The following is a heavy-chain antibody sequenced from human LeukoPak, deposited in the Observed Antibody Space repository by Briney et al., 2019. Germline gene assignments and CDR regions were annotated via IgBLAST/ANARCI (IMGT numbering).Heavy chain of an antibody. CDR1: GGSFSGYY. CDR2: INHSGST. Sequence: SETLSLTCAVYGGSFSGYYWSWIRQPPGKGLEWIGEINHSGSTNYNPSLKSRVTISVDTSKNQFSLKLSSVTAADTAVYYCARGYCSGGSCLPPDPYFDYWGQGTLVTVSS. D-gene: IGHD2-15*01. V-gene: IGHV4-34*01. CDR3: ARGYCSGGSCLPPDPYFDY. J-gene: IGHJ4*02.